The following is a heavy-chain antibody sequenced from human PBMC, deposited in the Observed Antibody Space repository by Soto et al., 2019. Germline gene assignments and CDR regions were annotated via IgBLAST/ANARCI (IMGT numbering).Heavy chain of an antibody. CDR3: AKEEDYYDSSGYFDY. J-gene: IGHJ4*02. CDR2: ISYDGSNK. Sequence: GGSLRLSCAASGFTFSSYGMHWVRQAPGKGLEWVAVISYDGSNKYYADSVEGRFTISRDNSKNTLYLQMNSLRAEDTAVYYCAKEEDYYDSSGYFDYWGQGTLVTVSS. CDR1: GFTFSSYG. V-gene: IGHV3-30*18. D-gene: IGHD3-22*01.